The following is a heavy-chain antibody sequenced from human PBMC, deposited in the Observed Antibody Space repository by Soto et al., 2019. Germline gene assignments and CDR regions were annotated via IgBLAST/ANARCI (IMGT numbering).Heavy chain of an antibody. Sequence: QVQLVESGGGVVQPGRSLRLSCAASGFTFSSYGMHWVRQAPGKGLEWVAVISYDGSNKYYADSVKGRFTISRDNSKNTLYLQMNSLRAEDKAVYYCAKALIPPYGNPLPGGFDPWGQGTLVTVSS. CDR3: AKALIPPYGNPLPGGFDP. D-gene: IGHD2-2*01. CDR2: ISYDGSNK. V-gene: IGHV3-30*18. J-gene: IGHJ5*02. CDR1: GFTFSSYG.